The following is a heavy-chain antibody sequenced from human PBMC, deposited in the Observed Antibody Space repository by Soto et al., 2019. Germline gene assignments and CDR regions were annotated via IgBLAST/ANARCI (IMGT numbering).Heavy chain of an antibody. CDR3: AREDILGTRSFDY. V-gene: IGHV3-48*02. CDR1: GFTFISYA. Sequence: GSLRLSFAASGFTFISYAMNWVRQAPGKGLEWLSYISSNSVTIYYADSVRGRFTIFRDNAKNSLYLQMNSLRDEDTAVYYCAREDILGTRSFDYWGQGALVTVSS. CDR2: ISSNSVTI. J-gene: IGHJ4*02. D-gene: IGHD1-26*01.